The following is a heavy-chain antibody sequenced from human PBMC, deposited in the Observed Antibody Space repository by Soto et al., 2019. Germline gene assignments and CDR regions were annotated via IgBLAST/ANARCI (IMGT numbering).Heavy chain of an antibody. CDR2: MNPNTGNS. V-gene: IGHV1-8*01. J-gene: IGHJ4*02. Sequence: GVSVKVSCKASGYTFTSYDIYWVRQATGQGLEWMGWMNPNTGNSGYAQKFQGRVTMTSDTSISTAHMELSSLRSEDTAVYYCARRAETNGWNGFGADKYYFDFWGQGTLVTVSS. CDR3: ARRAETNGWNGFGADKYYFDF. D-gene: IGHD1-1*01. CDR1: GYTFTSYD.